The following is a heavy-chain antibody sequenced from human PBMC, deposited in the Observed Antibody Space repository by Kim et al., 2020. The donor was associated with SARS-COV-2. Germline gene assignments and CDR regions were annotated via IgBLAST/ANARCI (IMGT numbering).Heavy chain of an antibody. V-gene: IGHV3-20*04. CDR1: GFTFDDYG. CDR2: INWNGGST. J-gene: IGHJ6*02. CDR3: ARDIYSGYVRSIYYYYGMDV. Sequence: GGSLRLSCAASGFTFDDYGMSWVRQAPGKGLEWVSGINWNGGSTGYADSVKGRFTISRDNAKNSLYLQMNSLRAEDTALYYCARDIYSGYVRSIYYYYGMDVWGQGTTVTVSS. D-gene: IGHD5-12*01.